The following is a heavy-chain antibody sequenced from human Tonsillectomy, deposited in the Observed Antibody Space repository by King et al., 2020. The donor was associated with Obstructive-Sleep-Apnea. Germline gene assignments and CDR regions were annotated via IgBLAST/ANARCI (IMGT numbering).Heavy chain of an antibody. Sequence: QLQESGPGLVKPSETLSLTCTVSGGSISSSSYYWGWIRQPPGKGLEWIGSIYYSGSTYYNPSLKTRVTISVDTSKNQFSLKLSSVTAADTAVYYCARAVWDPAMDYYFDYWGQGTLVTVSS. CDR3: ARAVWDPAMDYYFDY. D-gene: IGHD5-18*01. V-gene: IGHV4-39*07. CDR2: IYYSGST. J-gene: IGHJ4*02. CDR1: GGSISSSSYY.